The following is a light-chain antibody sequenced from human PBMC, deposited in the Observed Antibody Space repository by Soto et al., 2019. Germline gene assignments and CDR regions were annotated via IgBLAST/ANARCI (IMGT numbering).Light chain of an antibody. CDR3: QQYNNWPRT. J-gene: IGKJ1*01. Sequence: ERVITQSPAVLSVSRGERATLSCRASQNIRFNLAWYQQKPGQAPRLLISAASTRATGIPDRFSGSGSGTEFTLAISSLQSEDFAIYYCQQYNNWPRTFGQGTKV. CDR1: QNIRFN. V-gene: IGKV3-15*01. CDR2: AAS.